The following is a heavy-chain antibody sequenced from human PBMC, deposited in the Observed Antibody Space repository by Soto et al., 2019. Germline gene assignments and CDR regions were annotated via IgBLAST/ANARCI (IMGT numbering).Heavy chain of an antibody. CDR1: GFTFSSYA. CDR3: ANGLSRLGWLALGAPFVS. V-gene: IGHV3-23*01. D-gene: IGHD3-22*01. J-gene: IGHJ4*02. CDR2: VSANGRNT. Sequence: PGGSLRLSCAASGFTFSSYAMNWVRQAPGKGLEWVSSVSANGRNTYYADSVKGRFTVSRDKSKNALFLQLDSLRVEDTAIYYCANGLSRLGWLALGAPFVSWGAGTLVSVSS.